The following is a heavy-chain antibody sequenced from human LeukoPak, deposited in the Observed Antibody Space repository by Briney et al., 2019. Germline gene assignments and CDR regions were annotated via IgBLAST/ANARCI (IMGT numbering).Heavy chain of an antibody. D-gene: IGHD1-1*01. CDR1: GFTVSSKC. CDR2: IYSLGDI. V-gene: IGHV3-53*01. J-gene: IGHJ4*02. Sequence: GGSLRLSCAASGFTVSSKCMNWVRQAPGKGLEWVSVIYSLGDIYSAHSVKGRSTISRDNPKNTLYLQMSTLRAEDTAVYYCATAGPYSHNSFDYWGQGTLVTVSS. CDR3: ATAGPYSHNSFDY.